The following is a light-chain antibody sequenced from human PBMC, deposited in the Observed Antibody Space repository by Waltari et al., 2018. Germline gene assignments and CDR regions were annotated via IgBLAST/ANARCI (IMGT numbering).Light chain of an antibody. CDR2: IDN. V-gene: IGLV1-44*01. CDR3: SSWHDRLNGWI. CDR1: TSDIGSDT. J-gene: IGLJ2*01. Sequence: SVLIQPPSVSGRPGQRVTLSCSGGTSDIGSDTVNWYQQLPGTAPKLLIYIDNERPAGVPARFSGSKSGTSASLTISGLQSEDEADYYCSSWHDRLNGWIFGGGTKLIV.